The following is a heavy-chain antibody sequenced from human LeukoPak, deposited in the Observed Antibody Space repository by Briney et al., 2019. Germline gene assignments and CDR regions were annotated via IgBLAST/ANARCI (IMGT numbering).Heavy chain of an antibody. CDR3: VRGRDGSF. Sequence: GGSLRLSCATSGFCFNSYWMTWVRQAPGKGLEWVANIKYDESEKYLVESVKGRFTISRDNAQNSLFLQMDSLRVEDTAVYYCVRGRDGSFWGRGTQVTVSS. D-gene: IGHD5-24*01. CDR2: IKYDESEK. J-gene: IGHJ4*02. V-gene: IGHV3-7*01. CDR1: GFCFNSYW.